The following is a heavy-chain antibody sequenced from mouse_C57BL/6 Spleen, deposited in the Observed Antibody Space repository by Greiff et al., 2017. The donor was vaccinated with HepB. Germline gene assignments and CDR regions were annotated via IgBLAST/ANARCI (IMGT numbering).Heavy chain of an antibody. Sequence: QVQLQQSGAELARPGASVKLSCKASGYTFTSYGISWVKQRTGQGLEWIGEIYPRSGNTYYNEKFKGKATLTADKSSSTAYMELRSLTSEDSAVYFCARSRDYDAYYYAMDYWGQGTSVTVSP. CDR2: IYPRSGNT. D-gene: IGHD2-4*01. CDR1: GYTFTSYG. V-gene: IGHV1-81*01. CDR3: ARSRDYDAYYYAMDY. J-gene: IGHJ4*01.